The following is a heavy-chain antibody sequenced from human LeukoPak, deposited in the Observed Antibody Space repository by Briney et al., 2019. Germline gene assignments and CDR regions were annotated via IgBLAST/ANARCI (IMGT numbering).Heavy chain of an antibody. V-gene: IGHV3-23*01. CDR2: ISVSGGDT. CDR3: AKATYYYDSSGYYYPD. CDR1: GFTFSSYG. D-gene: IGHD3-22*01. J-gene: IGHJ4*02. Sequence: QAGGSLRLSCAASGFTFSSYGMTWVRQAPGKGLEWVSSISVSGGDTYSADSVKGRFTISRDNSKNTLYLQMNSLRAEDTAVYYCAKATYYYDSSGYYYPDWGQGTLVTVSS.